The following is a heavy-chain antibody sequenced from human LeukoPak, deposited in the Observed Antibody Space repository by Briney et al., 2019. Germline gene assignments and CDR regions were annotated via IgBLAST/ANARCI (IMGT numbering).Heavy chain of an antibody. J-gene: IGHJ5*02. CDR3: ASSYGSGRFDP. CDR1: GFTFSSYW. D-gene: IGHD3-10*01. CDR2: INSAGSTT. Sequence: PGGSLRLSXAASGFTFSSYWMHWVRQAPGKGLVWVSLINSAGSTTTYADSVEGRFTISRDNAKNTLYLQMNSLRAEDTAVYYCASSYGSGRFDPWGQGTLVTVSS. V-gene: IGHV3-74*01.